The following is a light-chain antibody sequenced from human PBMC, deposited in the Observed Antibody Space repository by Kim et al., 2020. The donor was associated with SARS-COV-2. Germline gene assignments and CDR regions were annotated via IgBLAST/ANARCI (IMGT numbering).Light chain of an antibody. Sequence: EIVLTQSPGTLSLSPGERATLSCRASQSVSSNYLAWYQQKPGQAPRLLIYGASSRATGIPDRFSGSGSGTAFTLTITRLEPEDFAVYYCQQYSSSPATFGQGTKVDIK. J-gene: IGKJ1*01. CDR3: QQYSSSPAT. CDR1: QSVSSNY. CDR2: GAS. V-gene: IGKV3-20*01.